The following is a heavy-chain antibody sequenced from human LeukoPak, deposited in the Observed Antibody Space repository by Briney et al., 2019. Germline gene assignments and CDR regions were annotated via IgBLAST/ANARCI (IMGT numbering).Heavy chain of an antibody. CDR2: ISFDGGNK. CDR1: GFTFSMSA. D-gene: IGHD6-13*01. CDR3: AGGRAGIAAAGFDY. J-gene: IGHJ4*02. V-gene: IGHV3-30-3*01. Sequence: GGSLRLSCATSGFTFSMSAMHWVRLAPGKGLGWVAVISFDGGNKFYADSVKGRFSISRDNSKNTLYLQMNSLGLDDTAVYFCAGGRAGIAAAGFDYWGQGTLVTVSS.